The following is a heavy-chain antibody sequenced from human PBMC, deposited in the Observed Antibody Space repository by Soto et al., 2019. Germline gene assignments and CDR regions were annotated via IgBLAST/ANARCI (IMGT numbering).Heavy chain of an antibody. Sequence: QLQLQESGPGLVKPSETLSLTCTVSGGSISSSTFYWGWIRQPPGEGLEWIGSIYNSGTTYYNPSLKSRVAISVDTSKNQFSLKLSSVIAADTAVYYCARPRGLRFSVADVFDIWGQGTMVTVSS. CDR1: GGSISSSTFY. D-gene: IGHD3-3*01. J-gene: IGHJ3*02. CDR2: IYNSGTT. CDR3: ARPRGLRFSVADVFDI. V-gene: IGHV4-39*01.